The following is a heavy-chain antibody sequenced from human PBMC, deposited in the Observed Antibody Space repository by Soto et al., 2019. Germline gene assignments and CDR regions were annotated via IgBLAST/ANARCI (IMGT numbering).Heavy chain of an antibody. J-gene: IGHJ4*02. Sequence: SETLSLTCTVSGHSISSSRYYWGGVRQPPGKGLEWIGSIYHRGSTYYSPSLKSRVTISVDTSKNQFSLKLSSVTAADTAVYYCARHFDPTTGDCPSSRCYHFDYSGPGTPVTVFS. CDR3: ARHFDPTTGDCPSSRCYHFDY. D-gene: IGHD2-2*01. CDR1: GHSISSSRYY. CDR2: IYHRGST. V-gene: IGHV4-39*01.